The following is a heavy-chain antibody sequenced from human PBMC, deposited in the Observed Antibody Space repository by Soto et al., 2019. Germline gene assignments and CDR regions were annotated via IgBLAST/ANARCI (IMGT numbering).Heavy chain of an antibody. D-gene: IGHD1-26*01. CDR2: ISYDGSNK. V-gene: IGHV3-30-3*01. J-gene: IGHJ4*02. CDR1: GFTFSSYA. CDR3: ARGLGGSIVGPCV. Sequence: QVQLVESGGGVVQPGRSLRLSCAASGFTFSSYAMHWVRQAPGKGLEWVAVISYDGSNKYYADSVKGRFTISRDHYKNTLYLQLNSLRAEDTAVYYCARGLGGSIVGPCVWGQGTLVTVSS.